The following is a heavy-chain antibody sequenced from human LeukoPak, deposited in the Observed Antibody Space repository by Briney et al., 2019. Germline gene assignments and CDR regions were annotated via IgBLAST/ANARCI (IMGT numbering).Heavy chain of an antibody. J-gene: IGHJ4*02. CDR1: GYSFTNYW. CDR3: ARYQRWSGDHLDY. CDR2: IYPGDSDT. Sequence: LGESLKISRKGSGYSFTNYWIGWVRQMPGKGLELMGIIYPGDSDTRYSPSFQGQVTISADKSINTAYLQWSSLKASDTAMYYCARYQRWSGDHLDYWGQGTLVTVSS. V-gene: IGHV5-51*01. D-gene: IGHD7-27*01.